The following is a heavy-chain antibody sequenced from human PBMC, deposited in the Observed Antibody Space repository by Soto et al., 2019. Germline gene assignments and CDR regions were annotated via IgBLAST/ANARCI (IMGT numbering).Heavy chain of an antibody. Sequence: SETLSLTCTVSGGSISSYYWSWIRQPPGKGLEWIGYIYYSGSTNYNPSLKSRVTISVDTSKNQFSLKLSSVTAADTAVYYCARRSVEGNWFDPWGQGTLVTVSS. CDR1: GGSISSYY. J-gene: IGHJ5*02. CDR2: IYYSGST. V-gene: IGHV4-59*08. CDR3: ARRSVEGNWFDP. D-gene: IGHD6-19*01.